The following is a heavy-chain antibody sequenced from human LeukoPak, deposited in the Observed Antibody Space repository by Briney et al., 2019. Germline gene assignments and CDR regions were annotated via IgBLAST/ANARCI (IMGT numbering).Heavy chain of an antibody. J-gene: IGHJ4*02. CDR2: ISSSSSTI. Sequence: GGSLRLSCAASGFTFSSYGMHWVRQAPGKGLEWVSYISSSSSTIYYADSVKGRFTISRDNAKNSLYLQMNSLRAEDTAVYYCAREYRIDYWGQGTLVTVSS. CDR3: AREYRIDY. V-gene: IGHV3-48*01. D-gene: IGHD1-14*01. CDR1: GFTFSSYG.